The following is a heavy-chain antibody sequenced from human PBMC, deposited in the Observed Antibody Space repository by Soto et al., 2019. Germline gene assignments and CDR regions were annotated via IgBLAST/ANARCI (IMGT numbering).Heavy chain of an antibody. J-gene: IGHJ4*02. Sequence: GGSLRLSCAASGFTFCSFAMSWVRQAPGKGLEWVSAINDSGGSTYSADSVKGRFTISRDNSKNTLYLQMNSLRADDTAVYYCARRRDASGSYFDSWSQGTLVTVSS. CDR2: INDSGGST. CDR3: ARRRDASGSYFDS. V-gene: IGHV3-23*01. D-gene: IGHD3-10*01. CDR1: GFTFCSFA.